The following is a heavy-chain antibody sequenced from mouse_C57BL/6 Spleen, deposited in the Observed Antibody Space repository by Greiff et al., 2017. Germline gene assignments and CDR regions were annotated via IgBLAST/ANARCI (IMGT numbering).Heavy chain of an antibody. Sequence: VQLQESGPELVKPGASVKISCKASGYAFSSSWMNWVKQRPGKGLEWIGRIYPGDGDTNYNGKFKGKATLTADKSSSAAYIQLSSLTSEDSAVSFCARLPLHRHYGSSLPYAMDYWGQGTSVTVSS. CDR2: IYPGDGDT. J-gene: IGHJ4*01. CDR1: GYAFSSSW. V-gene: IGHV1-82*01. D-gene: IGHD1-1*01. CDR3: ARLPLHRHYGSSLPYAMDY.